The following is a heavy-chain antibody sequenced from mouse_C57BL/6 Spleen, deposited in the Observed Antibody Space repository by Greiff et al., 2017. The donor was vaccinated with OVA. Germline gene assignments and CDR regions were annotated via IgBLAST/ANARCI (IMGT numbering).Heavy chain of an antibody. J-gene: IGHJ2*01. CDR1: GYTFTDYE. CDR2: IDPETGGT. D-gene: IGHD1-1*02. V-gene: IGHV1-15*01. CDR3: TRRRLGSQYYFDY. Sequence: QVQLQQSGAELVRPGASVTLSCKASGYTFTDYEMHWVKQTPVHGLEWIGAIDPETGGTAYNQKFKGKAILTADKSSSTAYMELRSLTSEDSAVYYCTRRRLGSQYYFDYWGQGTTLTVSS.